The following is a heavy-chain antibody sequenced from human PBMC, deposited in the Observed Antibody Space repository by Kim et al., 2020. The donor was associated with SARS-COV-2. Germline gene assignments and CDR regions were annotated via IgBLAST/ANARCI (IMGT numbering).Heavy chain of an antibody. CDR3: AKYRRLYYDFWSGYDRPRDGMDV. D-gene: IGHD3-3*01. J-gene: IGHJ6*02. V-gene: IGHV3-23*01. Sequence: GGSLRLSCAASGFTFSSYAMSWVRQAPGKGLEWVSAISGSGGSTYYADSVKGRFTISRDNSKNTLYLQMNSLRAEDTAVYYCAKYRRLYYDFWSGYDRPRDGMDVWGQGTTVTVSS. CDR1: GFTFSSYA. CDR2: ISGSGGST.